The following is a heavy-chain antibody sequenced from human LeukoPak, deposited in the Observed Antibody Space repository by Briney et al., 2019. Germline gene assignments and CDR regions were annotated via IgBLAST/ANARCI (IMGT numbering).Heavy chain of an antibody. Sequence: PGGSLRLSCAASGFTFSSFSMNWVRQAPGKGLEWVSHITASGTAMFCADSVKGRFTISRDNAKNSLYLQMNSLRDEDTAAYYCARDAMVRGVTNYYYYYGMDVWGQGTTVTVSS. D-gene: IGHD3-10*01. J-gene: IGHJ6*02. V-gene: IGHV3-48*02. CDR1: GFTFSSFS. CDR3: ARDAMVRGVTNYYYYYGMDV. CDR2: ITASGTAM.